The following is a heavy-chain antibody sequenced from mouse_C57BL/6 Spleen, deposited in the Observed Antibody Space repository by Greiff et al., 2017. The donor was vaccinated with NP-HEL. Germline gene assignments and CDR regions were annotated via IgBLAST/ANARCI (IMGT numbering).Heavy chain of an antibody. CDR2: IYPSDSET. J-gene: IGHJ1*03. Sequence: VQLQQSGAELVRPGSSVKLSCKASGYTFTSYWMDWVKQRPGQGLEWIGNIYPSDSETHYTQKFKDKATLTVDKSSSTAYMQLSSLTSEDSAVYYCASYYGSSHWYFDVWGTGTPVTVSA. D-gene: IGHD1-1*01. V-gene: IGHV1-61*01. CDR3: ASYYGSSHWYFDV. CDR1: GYTFTSYW.